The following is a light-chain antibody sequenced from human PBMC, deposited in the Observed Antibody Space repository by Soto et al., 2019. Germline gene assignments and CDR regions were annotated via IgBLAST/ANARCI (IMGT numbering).Light chain of an antibody. CDR1: QSITSY. CDR3: QQSYSTVGT. CDR2: AAS. V-gene: IGKV1-39*01. J-gene: IGKJ5*01. Sequence: DIKMTQSPSSLSASVVDRVTIACRASQSITSYLNWYQQKPGKAPKVLIYAASSLQSGVPSRFSGSGAGTDFTLTISSLQPEDFATYYCQQSYSTVGTFGQGTRLEI.